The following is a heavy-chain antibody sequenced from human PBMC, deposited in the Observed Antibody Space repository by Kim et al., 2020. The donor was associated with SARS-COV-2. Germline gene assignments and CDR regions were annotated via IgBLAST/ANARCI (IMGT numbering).Heavy chain of an antibody. D-gene: IGHD2-15*01. J-gene: IGHJ4*02. V-gene: IGHV4-59*09. CDR3: ARGGGGNDFAY. CDR2: T. Sequence: TTYHPALKSRVTISVDTSKNQFSLKLSSVTAADTAVYYCARGGGGNDFAYWGQGTLVTVSS.